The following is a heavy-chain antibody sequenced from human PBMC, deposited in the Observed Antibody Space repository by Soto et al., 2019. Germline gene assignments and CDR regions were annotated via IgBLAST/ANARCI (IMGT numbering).Heavy chain of an antibody. V-gene: IGHV3-7*01. Sequence: GSLRLSCAASGFTFGSYWMSWVRQPPGKGLEWVANIREDGSDKYYADSVKGRFTISRDNAKNTVSLQMNSLRVDDTAVYYCARDTNGLSYWGQGTLVTVSS. CDR1: GFTFGSYW. CDR3: ARDTNGLSY. D-gene: IGHD2-8*01. CDR2: IREDGSDK. J-gene: IGHJ4*02.